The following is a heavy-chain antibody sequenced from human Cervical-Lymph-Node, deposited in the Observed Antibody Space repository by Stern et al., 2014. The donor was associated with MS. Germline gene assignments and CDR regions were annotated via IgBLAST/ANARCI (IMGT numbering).Heavy chain of an antibody. CDR2: INLSDGAT. V-gene: IGHV1-46*03. D-gene: IGHD1-26*01. CDR1: GYTFIDYY. J-gene: IGHJ3*01. Sequence: QVQLVESEAEVKKPGASVTVSCRTSGYTFIDYYIHWVRQAPGQGLEWMGIINLSDGATTYAQKFQGRVTMTRDTSTNTAYMQLGSLTSEDTAVFFCAREGADNDAFDVWGQGTMVTVSS. CDR3: AREGADNDAFDV.